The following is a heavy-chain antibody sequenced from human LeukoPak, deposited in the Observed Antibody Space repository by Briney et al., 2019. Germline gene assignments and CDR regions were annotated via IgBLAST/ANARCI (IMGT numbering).Heavy chain of an antibody. D-gene: IGHD3-22*01. V-gene: IGHV1-2*02. CDR2: INPDSGGT. J-gene: IGHJ3*02. CDR3: ASLGRITMIVVVTDDAFGI. CDR1: GYTFTGYY. Sequence: ASVKVSCKASGYTFTGYYMHWVRQAPGQGLEWMGWINPDSGGTNYAQKFQGRVTMTRDTSISTAYMELSRLRSDDTAVYYCASLGRITMIVVVTDDAFGIWGQGTMVTVSS.